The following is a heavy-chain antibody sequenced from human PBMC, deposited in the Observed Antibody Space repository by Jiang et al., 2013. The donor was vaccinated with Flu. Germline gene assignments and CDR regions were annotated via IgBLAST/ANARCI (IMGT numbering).Heavy chain of an antibody. Sequence: GAEVKKPGSSVKVSCRSSGGDFRPHSFTWVRQAPGQGPEWVGDIIPFFGTRTQFAQKFGDRVTMTADALTSTVYLQLSSLKSDDTAVYYCARSRNIVVNPSTPPSDYDWFDLWGQGTLVTVSS. D-gene: IGHD4-17*01. CDR3: ARSRNIVVNPSTPPSDYDWFDL. CDR2: IIPFFGTRT. J-gene: IGHJ5*02. V-gene: IGHV1-69*01. CDR1: GGDFRPHS.